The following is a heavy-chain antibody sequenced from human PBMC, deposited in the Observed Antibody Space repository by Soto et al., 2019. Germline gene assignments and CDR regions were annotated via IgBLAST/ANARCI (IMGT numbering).Heavy chain of an antibody. J-gene: IGHJ6*02. V-gene: IGHV3-7*01. D-gene: IGHD3-3*01. CDR1: GFTFSSYW. CDR2: IKQDGSEK. CDR3: AREGGGVFGVALRYGMDV. Sequence: EVQLVESGGGLVQPGGSLRLSCAASGFTFSSYWMSWVRQAPGKGLEWVANIKQDGSEKYYVDSVKGRFTISRDNAKNSLYLQMNSLRAEDTAVYYWAREGGGVFGVALRYGMDVWGQGTTVTVSS.